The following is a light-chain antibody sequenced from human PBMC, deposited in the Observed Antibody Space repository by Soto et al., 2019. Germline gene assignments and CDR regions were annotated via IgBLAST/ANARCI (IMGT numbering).Light chain of an antibody. Sequence: QSVLTQPPSLSGAPGQRITISCTGTSSNLGAAFAVQWYQQLPGAAPKLLIFGDNNRPSGVPDRFSGSKSGTSASLAITRLQAEDEADYYCQSYDISLHNYVFGTGTKVTVL. CDR2: GDN. CDR3: QSYDISLHNYV. V-gene: IGLV1-40*01. CDR1: SSNLGAAFA. J-gene: IGLJ1*01.